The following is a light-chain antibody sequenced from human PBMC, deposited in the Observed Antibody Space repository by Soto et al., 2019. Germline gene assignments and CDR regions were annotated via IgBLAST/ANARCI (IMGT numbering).Light chain of an antibody. V-gene: IGKV3-20*01. Sequence: EIVWTQSPGTLSLSPGERATLSCRASQSVDSSYLAWYHQRPGQAPRLLIYGASSRATGIPDRFSGSGSGTDFTLTISRLEPEEFAVYYCQHFGSSRWTFGQGTKVEIK. CDR3: QHFGSSRWT. J-gene: IGKJ1*01. CDR2: GAS. CDR1: QSVDSSY.